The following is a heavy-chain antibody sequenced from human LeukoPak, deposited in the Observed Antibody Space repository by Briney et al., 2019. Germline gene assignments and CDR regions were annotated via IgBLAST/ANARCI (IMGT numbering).Heavy chain of an antibody. CDR3: ARGEEVATIPTLNWYFDL. J-gene: IGHJ2*01. V-gene: IGHV1-46*01. CDR1: GYTFTSYY. CDR2: INPSGGST. Sequence: ASVKVSCKASGYTFTSYYMHWVRQAPRQRLEWMGIINPSGGSTSYAQKFQGRVTMTRDTSTSTVYMELSSLRSEDTAVYYCARGEEVATIPTLNWYFDLWGRGTLVTVSS. D-gene: IGHD5-24*01.